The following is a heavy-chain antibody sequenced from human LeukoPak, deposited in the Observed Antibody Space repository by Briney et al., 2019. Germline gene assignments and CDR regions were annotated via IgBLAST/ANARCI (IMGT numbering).Heavy chain of an antibody. J-gene: IGHJ4*02. CDR1: GGTFSSYA. Sequence: SVKVSCKASGGTFSSYAISWVRQAPGQGLEWVGRIIPILGIANYAQKFQGRVTITADKSTSTAYMELSSLRSEDTAVYYCAGGYSSSWYPFDYWGQGTLVTVSS. CDR3: AGGYSSSWYPFDY. CDR2: IIPILGIA. D-gene: IGHD6-13*01. V-gene: IGHV1-69*04.